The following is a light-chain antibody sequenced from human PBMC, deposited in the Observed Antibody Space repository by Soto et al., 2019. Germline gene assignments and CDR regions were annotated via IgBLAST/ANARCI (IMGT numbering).Light chain of an antibody. Sequence: QSALTQPASVSGSPGQSITISCTGTSSDIGTYNYVSWYQQHPGKAPKLMLYEVSNRPSGVSNRFFGSKSGNTASLTISGLQAEDEADYFCNSYTSSSTRYVLGTRTKLTVL. CDR2: EVS. V-gene: IGLV2-14*01. J-gene: IGLJ1*01. CDR1: SSDIGTYNY. CDR3: NSYTSSSTRYV.